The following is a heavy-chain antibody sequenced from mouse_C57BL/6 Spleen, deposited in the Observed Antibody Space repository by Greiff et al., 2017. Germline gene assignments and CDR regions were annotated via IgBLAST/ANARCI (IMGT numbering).Heavy chain of an antibody. V-gene: IGHV1-61*01. J-gene: IGHJ1*03. CDR3: ARPATVGGYFDV. CDR2: IYPSDSET. D-gene: IGHD1-1*01. Sequence: QVQLQQPGAELVRPGSSVKLSCKASGYTFTSYWMDWVKQRPGQGLEWIGNIYPSDSETHYNQKFKDKATLTVDKSSSTAYMQLSSLTSEDSAVYYCARPATVGGYFDVWGTGTTVIVSS. CDR1: GYTFTSYW.